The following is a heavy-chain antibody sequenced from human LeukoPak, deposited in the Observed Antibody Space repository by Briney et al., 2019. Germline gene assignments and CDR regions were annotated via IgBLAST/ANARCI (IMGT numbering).Heavy chain of an antibody. Sequence: GGSLRLSCAASGFTFDDYGMNWVRQAPGKGLKWVSGINWNGGSTGYADSVKGRFTISRDNAKNSLYLQMNSLRAEDTALYHCARVGYCGGDCYSEYYYGMDVWGQGTTVTVSS. J-gene: IGHJ6*02. CDR3: ARVGYCGGDCYSEYYYGMDV. D-gene: IGHD2-21*02. CDR2: INWNGGST. V-gene: IGHV3-20*01. CDR1: GFTFDDYG.